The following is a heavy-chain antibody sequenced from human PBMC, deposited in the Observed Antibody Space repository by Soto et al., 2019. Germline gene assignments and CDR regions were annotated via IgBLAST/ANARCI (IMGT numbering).Heavy chain of an antibody. CDR2: IDPSGFIT. CDR1: AYTFNNYY. Sequence: ASVKVSCKASAYTFNNYYMHWVRQAPGQGLEWMGKIDPSGFITRYAQKFQGRVTMTRDTSTSTVYMEVSSLRSEDTAVYYCAGGSYCGGDCYDYWGQGTLDTVSS. V-gene: IGHV1-46*02. D-gene: IGHD2-21*01. CDR3: AGGSYCGGDCYDY. J-gene: IGHJ4*01.